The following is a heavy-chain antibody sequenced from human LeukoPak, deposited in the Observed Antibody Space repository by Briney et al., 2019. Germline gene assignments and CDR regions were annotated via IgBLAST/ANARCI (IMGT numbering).Heavy chain of an antibody. D-gene: IGHD3-22*01. CDR2: IIPIFGTA. CDR1: GGTFSSYA. J-gene: IGHJ4*02. CDR3: ARYYDSSGYYLTYDYYFDY. Sequence: ASVKVSCKASGGTFSSYAISWVRQAPGQGLEWMGGIIPIFGTANYAQKFQGRVTITADESTSTAYMELSSLRSEDTAVYYCARYYDSSGYYLTYDYYFDYWGQGTLVTVSS. V-gene: IGHV1-69*13.